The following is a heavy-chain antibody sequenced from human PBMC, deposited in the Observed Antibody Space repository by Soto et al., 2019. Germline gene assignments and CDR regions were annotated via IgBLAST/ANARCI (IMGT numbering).Heavy chain of an antibody. CDR2: ILNDDRT. V-gene: IGHV3-66*01. Sequence: GGSLRLSCASSGFAVSSNHMTWVRLVPGKGLEWLSVILNDDRTFYADSVKGRFIISRDNSENTLYLHMNSLRDEDTAVYYCATGVNYRPILGWGQGTLVTVSS. CDR3: ATGVNYRPILG. CDR1: GFAVSSNH. D-gene: IGHD3-16*01. J-gene: IGHJ4*02.